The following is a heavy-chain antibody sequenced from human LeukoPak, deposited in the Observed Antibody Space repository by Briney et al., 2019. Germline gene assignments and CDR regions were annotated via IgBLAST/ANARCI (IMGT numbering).Heavy chain of an antibody. J-gene: IGHJ4*02. CDR2: ISGSGGNT. CDR1: GFSFRSYG. Sequence: GGSLRLSCAASGFSFRSYGMSWVRQAPGKGLEWVSAISGSGGNTDHADSVKGRFTISRDNSKNTLYLQMNSLRAEDTAVYYCAPSPRTAAAGTRLDYWGQGTLVTVSS. V-gene: IGHV3-23*01. D-gene: IGHD6-13*01. CDR3: APSPRTAAAGTRLDY.